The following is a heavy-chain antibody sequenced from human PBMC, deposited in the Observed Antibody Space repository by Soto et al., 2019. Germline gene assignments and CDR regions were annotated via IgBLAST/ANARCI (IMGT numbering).Heavy chain of an antibody. CDR1: GGTVNNYA. J-gene: IGHJ6*02. CDR3: ARDTREITRVRGVIPYYIYHMDV. D-gene: IGHD3-10*01. V-gene: IGHV1-69*01. Sequence: QVQLAQSGAEVKKSGSLVKISCRVSGGTVNNYAISWVRQAPGEGLEWMGGIIPAFGTPKYAQRFQDRVTISADVYAATAYMELTSLRSDDTAVYYCARDTREITRVRGVIPYYIYHMDVWGPGTTVAVSS. CDR2: IIPAFGTP.